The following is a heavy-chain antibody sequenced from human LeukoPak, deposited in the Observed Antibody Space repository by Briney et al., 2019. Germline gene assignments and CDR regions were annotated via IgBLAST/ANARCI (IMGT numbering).Heavy chain of an antibody. J-gene: IGHJ4*02. D-gene: IGHD6-19*01. V-gene: IGHV4-39*01. CDR1: GGSISSCSYY. Sequence: SETLSLTCTVSGGSISSCSYYWGWIRQPPGKGLEWIGSIYYSGSTYYNPSLKSRVTISVDTSKNQFSLKLSSVTAADTAVYYCARYEENSGWYSYYFDYWGQGTLVTVSS. CDR2: IYYSGST. CDR3: ARYEENSGWYSYYFDY.